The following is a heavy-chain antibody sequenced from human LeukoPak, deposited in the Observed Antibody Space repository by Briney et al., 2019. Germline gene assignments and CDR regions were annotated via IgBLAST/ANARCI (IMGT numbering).Heavy chain of an antibody. CDR2: IIPIFGTA. V-gene: IGHV1-69*05. CDR3: ARDQHSLPAPSGYIDPWFDP. J-gene: IGHJ5*02. Sequence: SVKVSCKASGYTFTSYGVSWVRQAPGQGLEWMGGIIPIFGTANYAQKFQGRVTITTDESTSTAYMELSSLRSEDTAVYYYARDQHSLPAPSGYIDPWFDPWGQGTLVTVSS. CDR1: GYTFTSYG. D-gene: IGHD3-22*01.